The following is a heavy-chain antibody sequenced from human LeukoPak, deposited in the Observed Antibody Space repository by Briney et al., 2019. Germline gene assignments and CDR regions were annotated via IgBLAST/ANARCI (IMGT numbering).Heavy chain of an antibody. J-gene: IGHJ4*02. V-gene: IGHV4-59*08. Sequence: SETLSLTCTVSGGSLSSYYWSWIRQSPGKGLEWIGYIYYSGDTNYNPSLKSRVTISIDTSENQFSLKLSSVTAADTAVYYCAGYGSGSYLFDYWGQGTLVTVSS. D-gene: IGHD3-10*01. CDR2: IYYSGDT. CDR3: AGYGSGSYLFDY. CDR1: GGSLSSYY.